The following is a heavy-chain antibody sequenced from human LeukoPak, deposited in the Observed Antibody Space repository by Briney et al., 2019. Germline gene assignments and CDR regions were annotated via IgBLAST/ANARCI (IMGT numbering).Heavy chain of an antibody. CDR3: ARGWSPHYSNYYYYMDV. D-gene: IGHD4-11*01. J-gene: IGHJ6*03. V-gene: IGHV1-69*01. Sequence: GSSVKVSCKASGDTFSSYAISWVRQAPGQGLEWMGGIIPIFGTANYAQKFQGRVTITADESTSTAYMELSSLRSEDTAVYYCARGWSPHYSNYYYYMDVWGKGTTVTVSS. CDR1: GDTFSSYA. CDR2: IIPIFGTA.